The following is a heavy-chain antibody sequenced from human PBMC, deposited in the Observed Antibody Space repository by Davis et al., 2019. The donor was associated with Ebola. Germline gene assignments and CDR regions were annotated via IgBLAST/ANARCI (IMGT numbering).Heavy chain of an antibody. CDR3: APDPSGRWPNWFDP. V-gene: IGHV3-23*01. J-gene: IGHJ5*02. D-gene: IGHD1-26*01. Sequence: GGSLRLSCVGSGFTFSSYAMTWVRQAPGKGLESVSSIGGSDGRTYYADSVKGRFTISRDNSKNTLYLQMNSLGAEDTAVYYCAPDPSGRWPNWFDPWGQGTLVTVSS. CDR1: GFTFSSYA. CDR2: IGGSDGRT.